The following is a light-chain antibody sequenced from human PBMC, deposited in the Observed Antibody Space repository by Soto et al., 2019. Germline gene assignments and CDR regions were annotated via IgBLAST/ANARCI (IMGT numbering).Light chain of an antibody. CDR1: QSVSSN. J-gene: IGKJ1*01. Sequence: EIVMTQSPATLSVSPGERATLSCRASQSVSSNLAWYQQKPGQAPRLLIYGASTRATGIPARFSGSGSGTKFTLTISSLQSEDFAVYYCQPYNNWPPQTFGQGTKVEFK. CDR3: QPYNNWPPQT. CDR2: GAS. V-gene: IGKV3-15*01.